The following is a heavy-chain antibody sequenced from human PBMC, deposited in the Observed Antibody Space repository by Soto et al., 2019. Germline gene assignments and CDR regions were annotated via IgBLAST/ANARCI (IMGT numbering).Heavy chain of an antibody. V-gene: IGHV1-18*01. CDR3: ARDVRVDRSASKCYNYYGMDV. Sequence: ASVKVSCKASGYTFTSYGISWVRQAPGQGLEWMGWISVYNVNTNNAQKVQGIVSMTTDTSTSTAYMELRSLRSDDTAVYFCARDVRVDRSASKCYNYYGMDVWRQGTTVTVSS. J-gene: IGHJ6*02. CDR1: GYTFTSYG. CDR2: ISVYNVNT. D-gene: IGHD3-22*01.